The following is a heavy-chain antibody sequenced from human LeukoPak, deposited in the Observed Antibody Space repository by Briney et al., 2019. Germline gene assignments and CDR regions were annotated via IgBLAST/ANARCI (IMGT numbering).Heavy chain of an antibody. CDR2: IYYSGST. Sequence: NPSETLSLTCTVSGGSISSYYWSWIRQPPGKGLEWIGYIYYSGSTNYNPSLKSRVTISVDTSKNQFSLKLSSVTAADTAVYYCARAYSTMTYFDYWGQGTLVTVSS. V-gene: IGHV4-59*01. J-gene: IGHJ4*02. CDR3: ARAYSTMTYFDY. D-gene: IGHD6-13*01. CDR1: GGSISSYY.